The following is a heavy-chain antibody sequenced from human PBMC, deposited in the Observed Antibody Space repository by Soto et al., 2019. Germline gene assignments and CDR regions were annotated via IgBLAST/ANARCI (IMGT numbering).Heavy chain of an antibody. D-gene: IGHD6-19*01. J-gene: IGHJ4*02. Sequence: PGGSLRLSCAASGLTFSSYAMSWVRQAPGKGLEWVSAISASGDSTFCADSVKGRFTISRDNSKNTLYLQMSSLRAEDTAVYYCAKSRLVRNYFDYWGQGTLVTVSS. CDR1: GLTFSSYA. CDR2: ISASGDST. CDR3: AKSRLVRNYFDY. V-gene: IGHV3-23*01.